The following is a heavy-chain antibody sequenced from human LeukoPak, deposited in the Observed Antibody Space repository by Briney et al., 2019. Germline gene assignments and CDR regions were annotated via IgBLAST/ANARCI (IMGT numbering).Heavy chain of an antibody. CDR1: GGSISSGSYY. D-gene: IGHD3-22*01. CDR2: IYTSGST. J-gene: IGHJ3*02. CDR3: ARGPYSYDSSGAFDI. V-gene: IGHV4-61*02. Sequence: PSETLSLTCSVSGGSISSGSYYWSWIRQPAGKGLEWIGRIYTSGSTNYNPSLKSRVTISVDTSKNQFSLKLSSVTAADTAVYFCARGPYSYDSSGAFDIWGQGTMVTVSS.